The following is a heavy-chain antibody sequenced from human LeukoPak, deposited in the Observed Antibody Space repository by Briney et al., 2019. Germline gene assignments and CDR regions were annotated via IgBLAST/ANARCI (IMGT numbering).Heavy chain of an antibody. CDR1: GGSISSYY. D-gene: IGHD2-2*01. V-gene: IGHV4-59*12. CDR3: ASHVVPAANYWYFDL. Sequence: SETLSLTCTVSGGSISSYYWSWIRQPPGKGLEWIGYIYSSGSTNYNPSLKSRLTISVDASKNQFSLKLSSVTAADTAVYYCASHVVPAANYWYFDLWGRGTLVTVSS. CDR2: IYSSGST. J-gene: IGHJ2*01.